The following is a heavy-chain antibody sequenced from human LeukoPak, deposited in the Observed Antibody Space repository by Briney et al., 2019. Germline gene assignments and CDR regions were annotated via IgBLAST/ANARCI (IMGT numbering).Heavy chain of an antibody. Sequence: PGRSMRLSCAASGFTFSSYTMHWVRQAPGKGLEWVAVISYDGSNKYYADSVEGRSTISRDNSKNTLFLQMNSLRSEDTAMYYCARPYSSGWSLPFDYWGQGTLVTVSS. CDR2: ISYDGSNK. CDR3: ARPYSSGWSLPFDY. D-gene: IGHD6-19*01. J-gene: IGHJ4*02. V-gene: IGHV3-30*04. CDR1: GFTFSSYT.